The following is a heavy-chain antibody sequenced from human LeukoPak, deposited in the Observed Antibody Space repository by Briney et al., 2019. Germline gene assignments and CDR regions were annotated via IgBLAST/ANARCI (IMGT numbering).Heavy chain of an antibody. J-gene: IGHJ4*02. CDR1: GFTFSSYS. Sequence: GGSLRLSCAASGFTFSSYSMNWVRQAPGKGLEWVSFISSSSSTIYYADSVKGRFTIYRDNDKHSLYLQMNSLRAEDTGVYYCARDRGGSYSAIDYWGQGTLVSVSS. CDR3: ARDRGGSYSAIDY. V-gene: IGHV3-48*04. D-gene: IGHD1-26*01. CDR2: ISSSSSTI.